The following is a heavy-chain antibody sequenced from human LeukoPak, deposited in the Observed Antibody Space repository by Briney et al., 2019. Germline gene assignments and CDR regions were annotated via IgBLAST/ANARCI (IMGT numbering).Heavy chain of an antibody. V-gene: IGHV4-30-2*01. CDR3: ARSRPPYDY. J-gene: IGHJ4*02. Sequence: SETLSLTCTVSGGSISSGSYYWSWIRQPPGRGLEWIGYIFHSGSTYYNPSLKSRVTISVDRSKNQFSLKLSSVTAADTAVYYCARSRPPYDYWGQGTLVTVSS. CDR2: IFHSGST. CDR1: GGSISSGSYY.